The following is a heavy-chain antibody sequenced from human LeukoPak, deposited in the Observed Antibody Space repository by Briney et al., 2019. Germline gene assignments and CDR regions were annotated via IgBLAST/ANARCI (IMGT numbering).Heavy chain of an antibody. CDR2: ISSSSSYI. CDR3: ASPSCSGGSCYMGSFDY. J-gene: IGHJ4*02. Sequence: GGSLRLSCAASGFTFSSYSMNWVRQAPGKGLEWVSSISSSSSYIYYADSVKGRFTISRDNAKNSLYLQMNSLRAEDAAVYYCASPSCSGGSCYMGSFDYWGQGTLVTVSS. V-gene: IGHV3-21*01. D-gene: IGHD2-15*01. CDR1: GFTFSSYS.